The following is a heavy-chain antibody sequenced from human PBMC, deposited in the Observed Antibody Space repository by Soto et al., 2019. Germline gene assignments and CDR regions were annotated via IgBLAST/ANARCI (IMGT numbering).Heavy chain of an antibody. CDR3: AKDLGDHSWSFDY. J-gene: IGHJ4*02. V-gene: IGHV3-23*01. D-gene: IGHD6-13*01. Sequence: PGGSLRLSCAASGFTFSSYAMSWVRQAPGKGLEWVPAISGSGGSTYYADSVKGRFTVSRDNSKNTLYLQMNSLRAEDTAVYYCAKDLGDHSWSFDYWGQGTLVTVSS. CDR1: GFTFSSYA. CDR2: ISGSGGST.